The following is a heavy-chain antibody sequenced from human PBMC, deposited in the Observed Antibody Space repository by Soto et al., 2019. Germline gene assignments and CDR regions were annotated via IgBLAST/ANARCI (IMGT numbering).Heavy chain of an antibody. V-gene: IGHV3-30*04. Sequence: QVQLVESGGGVVQPGRSLRLSCAASGFSLSDYAMHWVRQAPGKGLQWVAVISNDGDYKYYAHSVRGRFTISRDNSKNTLYLQMNSLRAEDTAVYYCTKDGPPRGETGTTWRGGYFDFWGQGTLVAVSS. D-gene: IGHD1-1*01. CDR3: TKDGPPRGETGTTWRGGYFDF. CDR2: ISNDGDYK. J-gene: IGHJ4*02. CDR1: GFSLSDYA.